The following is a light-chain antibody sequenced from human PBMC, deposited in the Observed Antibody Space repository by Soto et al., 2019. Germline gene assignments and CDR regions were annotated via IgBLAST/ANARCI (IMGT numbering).Light chain of an antibody. Sequence: DVQMSQSPSTLSASVGDRVTITCRASQSVSRWLAWYQQKPGKAPKALIYDASTLRSGVPSRFSGGGSGTEFTLTISSLQPDDFATYYCQQYNTYSTFGQGTRLDI. J-gene: IGKJ5*01. CDR3: QQYNTYST. V-gene: IGKV1-5*01. CDR1: QSVSRW. CDR2: DAS.